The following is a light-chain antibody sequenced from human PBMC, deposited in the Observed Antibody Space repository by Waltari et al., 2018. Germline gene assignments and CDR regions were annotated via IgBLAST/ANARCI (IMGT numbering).Light chain of an antibody. Sequence: QSVLTQPPSASGTPGQRVTISCSGSSSNIGSNYVYWYQQLPGTAPKLLIYRNDQRPSGVPARFSGSTSGTSASLAISGLRSEDDANYYCAAWDDSLREVFGGGTRLTVL. CDR1: SSNIGSNY. CDR3: AAWDDSLREV. CDR2: RND. J-gene: IGLJ3*02. V-gene: IGLV1-47*01.